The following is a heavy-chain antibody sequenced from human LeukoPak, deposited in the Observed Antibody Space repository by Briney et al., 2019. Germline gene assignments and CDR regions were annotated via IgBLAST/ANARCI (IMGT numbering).Heavy chain of an antibody. V-gene: IGHV4-61*02. CDR2: IYTSGST. CDR3: ARRVVPAALDY. Sequence: PSQTLSLTCTVSGGSISSGSYYWSWIRQPAGKGLEWIGRIYTSGSTNYNPSLKSRVTISVDTSKNQFSLKLSSVTAADTAVYYCARRVVPAALDYWGQGTLVTVSS. J-gene: IGHJ4*02. D-gene: IGHD2-2*01. CDR1: GGSISSGSYY.